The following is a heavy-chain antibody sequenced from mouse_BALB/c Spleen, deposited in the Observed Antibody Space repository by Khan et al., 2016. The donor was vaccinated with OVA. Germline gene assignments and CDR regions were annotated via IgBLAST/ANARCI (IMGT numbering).Heavy chain of an antibody. CDR3: ARFEPTVADY. V-gene: IGHV1-77*01. J-gene: IGHJ2*01. Sequence: QVQLQQSGPELVKPGASVKMSCKASGYTFTDYIISWVKQRTGQGLEWIGEIYPGSGTTHYNEKFKGKATLTADKSSNTAYMQLSCLSSEDSAIYFGARFEPTVADYWGQGATLAVSS. D-gene: IGHD1-1*01. CDR2: IYPGSGTT. CDR1: GYTFTDYI.